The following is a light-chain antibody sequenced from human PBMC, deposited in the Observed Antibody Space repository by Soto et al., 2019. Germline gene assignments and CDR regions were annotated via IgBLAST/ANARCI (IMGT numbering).Light chain of an antibody. CDR1: SSDVGGYNY. CDR2: GVS. Sequence: QSVLTQPGSVSGSPGQSITISCTGTSSDVGGYNYVSWYQQHPGKAPKLMIYGVSNRPSGVSNRFSGSKSGNTASLTISGLQAEDEADYYCSSYTSSSSYVFASGTKVTVL. CDR3: SSYTSSSSYV. J-gene: IGLJ1*01. V-gene: IGLV2-14*01.